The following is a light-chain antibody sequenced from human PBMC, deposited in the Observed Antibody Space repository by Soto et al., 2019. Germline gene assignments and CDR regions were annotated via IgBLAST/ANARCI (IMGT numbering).Light chain of an antibody. J-gene: IGKJ4*01. CDR1: QSVLHNSDNKNY. CDR3: QQYYTTLT. CDR2: WAS. Sequence: DIVMTQSPDSLAVSLGERATISCKSSQSVLHNSDNKNYLAWYQQKPGQPPKVLIYWASTRDSGVPDRFSGSGYGADYTLTISSLQAEDVEVYYCQQYYTTLTFGGGSKVEI. V-gene: IGKV4-1*01.